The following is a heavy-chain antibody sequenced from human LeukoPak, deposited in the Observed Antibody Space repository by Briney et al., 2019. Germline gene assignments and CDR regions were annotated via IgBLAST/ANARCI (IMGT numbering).Heavy chain of an antibody. CDR1: GFVFSDYY. J-gene: IGHJ6*02. Sequence: GGSLRLSCAASGFVFSDYYMSWIRQAPGKGLEWVSYISSSSSYTNYADSVKGRFTISRDNAKNSLYLQMNSLRAEDTAVYYCARDSKKYSSSSYYYYGMDVWGQGTTVTVSS. D-gene: IGHD6-6*01. CDR3: ARDSKKYSSSSYYYYGMDV. V-gene: IGHV3-11*06. CDR2: ISSSSSYT.